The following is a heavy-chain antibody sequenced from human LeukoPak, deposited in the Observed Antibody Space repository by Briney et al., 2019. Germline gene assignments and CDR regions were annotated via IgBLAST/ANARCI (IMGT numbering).Heavy chain of an antibody. CDR3: ARLAYYDSSGYYYFDY. Sequence: SETLSLTCTVSGGSISSYYWSWIRQPPGKGLEWIGYIYTSGSTNYNPSLKSRVTISVDTSKDQFSLKLSSVTAADTAVYYCARLAYYDSSGYYYFDYWGQGTLVTVSS. V-gene: IGHV4-4*09. CDR2: IYTSGST. J-gene: IGHJ4*02. D-gene: IGHD3-22*01. CDR1: GGSISSYY.